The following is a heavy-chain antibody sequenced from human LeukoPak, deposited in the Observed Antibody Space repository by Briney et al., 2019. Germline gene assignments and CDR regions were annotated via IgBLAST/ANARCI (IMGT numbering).Heavy chain of an antibody. V-gene: IGHV4-59*01. CDR2: IYYSGST. J-gene: IGHJ3*02. Sequence: PSETLSLTCTVSGGSISSYYWSWIRQPPGKGVEWIGYIYYSGSTNYNPSLKSRVTISVDTSRNQFSLKLSSVTAADTAVYYCASGTLQLGAFDIWGQGTMVTVSS. D-gene: IGHD6-13*01. CDR3: ASGTLQLGAFDI. CDR1: GGSISSYY.